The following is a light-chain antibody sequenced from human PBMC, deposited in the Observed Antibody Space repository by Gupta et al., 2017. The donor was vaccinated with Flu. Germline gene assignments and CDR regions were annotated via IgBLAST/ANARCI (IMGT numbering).Light chain of an antibody. J-gene: IGLJ3*02. Sequence: KRARSTCGGNNIGSKSVHWYQQNPGQAPGLIIYDDRERPSGTPERFSGSTSGNAATLTISRVDAGEEADYYCQVCESSSDNRWVFGGGTKLTVL. CDR1: NIGSKS. CDR3: QVCESSSDNRWV. CDR2: DDR. V-gene: IGLV3-21*01.